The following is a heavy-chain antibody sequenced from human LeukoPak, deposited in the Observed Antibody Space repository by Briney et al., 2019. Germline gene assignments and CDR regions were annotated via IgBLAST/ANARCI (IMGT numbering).Heavy chain of an antibody. D-gene: IGHD3-22*01. Sequence: ASVKVSCKASGYTFTGYYMHWVRQAPGQGLEWMGWINPNSGGTNYAQKFQGRFTMTRDTSISTAYMELSRLRSDDTAVYYCARATDDSSGYYYISDYWGQGTLVTVSS. J-gene: IGHJ4*02. CDR1: GYTFTGYY. CDR2: INPNSGGT. CDR3: ARATDDSSGYYYISDY. V-gene: IGHV1-2*02.